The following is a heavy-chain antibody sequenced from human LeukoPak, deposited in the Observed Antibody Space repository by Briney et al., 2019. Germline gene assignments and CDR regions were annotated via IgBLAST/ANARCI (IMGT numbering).Heavy chain of an antibody. CDR3: ARDEEDIVATLN. J-gene: IGHJ4*02. CDR1: GYTFTSYG. D-gene: IGHD5-12*01. CDR2: ISAYNGNT. Sequence: ASVKVSCKASGYTFTSYGISWVRQAPGQGLEWMGWISAYNGNTNYAQKLQGRVTMTRDTSISTAYMELSRLRSDDTAVYYCARDEEDIVATLNWGQGTLVTVSS. V-gene: IGHV1-18*01.